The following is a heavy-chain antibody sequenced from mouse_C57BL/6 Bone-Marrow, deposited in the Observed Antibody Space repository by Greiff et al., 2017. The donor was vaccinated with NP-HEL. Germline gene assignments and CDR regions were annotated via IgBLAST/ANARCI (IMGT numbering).Heavy chain of an antibody. J-gene: IGHJ1*03. V-gene: IGHV1-54*01. CDR3: ARPDYGSSYWYFDV. Sequence: QVQLQQSGAELVRPGTSVKVSCKASGYAFTNYLIEWVKQRPGQGLEWIGVINPGSGGTNYNEKFKGKATLTADKSSSTAYMQLSSLTSEDSAVYFFARPDYGSSYWYFDVWGTGTTVTVSS. D-gene: IGHD1-1*01. CDR2: INPGSGGT. CDR1: GYAFTNYL.